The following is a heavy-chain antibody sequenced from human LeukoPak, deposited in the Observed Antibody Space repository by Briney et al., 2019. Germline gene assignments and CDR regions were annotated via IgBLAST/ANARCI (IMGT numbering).Heavy chain of an antibody. Sequence: SETLSLTCTVSGDSISGYYWTWIRQPAGKGLEWIGYIYYSGSTNYNPSLKSRVTISVDTSKNQFSLKLSSVTAADTAVYYCAREEGTTIDYWGQGTLVTVSS. J-gene: IGHJ4*02. CDR2: IYYSGST. CDR3: AREEGTTIDY. CDR1: GDSISGYY. D-gene: IGHD1-7*01. V-gene: IGHV4-59*12.